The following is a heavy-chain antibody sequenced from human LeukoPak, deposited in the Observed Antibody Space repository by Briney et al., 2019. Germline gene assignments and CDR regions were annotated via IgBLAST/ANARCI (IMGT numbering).Heavy chain of an antibody. CDR2: ISSSSSYI. V-gene: IGHV3-21*01. CDR1: GFTFSSYS. D-gene: IGHD3-22*01. CDR3: ARDANDYYDSSGYYRYFDY. Sequence: GGSLRLSCAASGFTFSSYSMNWVRQAPGKGLEWVSSISSSSSYIYYADSVKGRFTISSDNAKNSLYLQMNSLRAEDTAVYYCARDANDYYDSSGYYRYFDYWGQGTLVTVSS. J-gene: IGHJ4*02.